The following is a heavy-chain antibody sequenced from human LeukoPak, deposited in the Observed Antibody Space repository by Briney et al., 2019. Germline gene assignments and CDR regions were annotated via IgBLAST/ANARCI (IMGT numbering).Heavy chain of an antibody. CDR2: ISSSSSYI. CDR3: ARDRVVVVPAFDY. CDR1: GFTFEDYS. V-gene: IGHV3-21*01. J-gene: IGHJ4*02. D-gene: IGHD2-2*01. Sequence: GGSLRLSCAASGFTFEDYSMNWVRQAPGKGLEWVSSISSSSSYIYYADSVKGRFTISRDNAKNSLYLQMNSLRAEDTAVYYCARDRVVVVPAFDYWGQGTLVTVSS.